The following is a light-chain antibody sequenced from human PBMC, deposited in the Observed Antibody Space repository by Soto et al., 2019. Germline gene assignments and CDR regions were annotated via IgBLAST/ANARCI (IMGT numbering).Light chain of an antibody. J-gene: IGKJ2*01. CDR2: DAS. Sequence: TQSPSSLSASVGDRVTLSCRANQSVSNYLAWFQQKPGQAPRLLIYDASNRATGVPARFNGRGSGTDFTLTISSLEPEDFAVYYCQQRSNWPPQYTFGQGTKLEIK. V-gene: IGKV3-11*01. CDR1: QSVSNY. CDR3: QQRSNWPPQYT.